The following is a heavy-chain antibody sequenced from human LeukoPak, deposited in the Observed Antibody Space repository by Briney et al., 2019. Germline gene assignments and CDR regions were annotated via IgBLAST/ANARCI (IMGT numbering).Heavy chain of an antibody. J-gene: IGHJ5*02. V-gene: IGHV3-7*01. CDR1: GFTFGSYW. D-gene: IGHD3-22*01. CDR2: IKQDGSEK. CDR3: AGSSGS. Sequence: GWSLRLSCAASGFTFGSYWMTLVRQAPGKGLKWVPNIKQDGSEKYYVDSVKGRFTISRDNAKNSLYLQMNSLRAEDTAVYYCAGSSGSWGQGTLVTVSS.